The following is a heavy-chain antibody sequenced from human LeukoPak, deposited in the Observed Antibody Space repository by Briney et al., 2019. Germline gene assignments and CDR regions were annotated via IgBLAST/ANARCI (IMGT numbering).Heavy chain of an antibody. CDR3: ARRAGAYTHPYGY. V-gene: IGHV3-53*01. D-gene: IGHD3-16*01. CDR2: IYSAGST. CDR1: GFTFSSYS. Sequence: GGSLRLSCAASGFTFSSYSMNWVRQAPGKGLEWVSFIYSAGSTHYSDSVKGRFTISIDNSKNTLYLQMNSLRAEDTAVYYCARRAGAYTHPYGYWGQGTLVTVS. J-gene: IGHJ4*02.